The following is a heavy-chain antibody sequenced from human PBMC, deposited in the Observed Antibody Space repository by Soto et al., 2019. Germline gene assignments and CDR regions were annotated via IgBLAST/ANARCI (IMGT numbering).Heavy chain of an antibody. J-gene: IGHJ5*02. D-gene: IGHD3-10*01. CDR2: TSIGGDT. Sequence: GGSLRLSCEASGFPFNTYAMTWFRQLPGMGLEWVPTTSIGGDTDFAESVRGRFSVSRDNSKNTLYLQMTNLRAEDAAIYFCAKVLRPGLVVPTKSGFDPWGQGTRVTVSS. CDR3: AKVLRPGLVVPTKSGFDP. V-gene: IGHV3-23*01. CDR1: GFPFNTYA.